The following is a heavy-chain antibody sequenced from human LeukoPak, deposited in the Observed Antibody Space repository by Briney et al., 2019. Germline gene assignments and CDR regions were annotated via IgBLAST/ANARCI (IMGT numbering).Heavy chain of an antibody. V-gene: IGHV3-7*05. CDR1: GFTFSNYW. CDR3: TTFVRWGRLDD. CDR2: IDQDGSVK. D-gene: IGHD7-27*01. J-gene: IGHJ4*02. Sequence: GGSLRLSCAASGFTFSNYWMTWVRQAPGKGPEWVANIDQDGSVKHYVDSVKGRFTISRDNAYNSLYLHMNSLRPDDTAVYYCTTFVRWGRLDDWGQGSLVTVSS.